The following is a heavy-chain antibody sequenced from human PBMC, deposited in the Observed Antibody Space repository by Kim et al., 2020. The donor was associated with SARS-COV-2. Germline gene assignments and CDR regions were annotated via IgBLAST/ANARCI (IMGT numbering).Heavy chain of an antibody. CDR3: AKANQYNWNPGQGFDY. CDR1: GFTFSSYG. CDR2: ISYDGSNK. D-gene: IGHD1-20*01. V-gene: IGHV3-30*18. J-gene: IGHJ4*02. Sequence: GGSLRLSCAASGFTFSSYGMHWVRQAPGKGLEWVAVISYDGSNKYYADSVKGRFTISRDNSKNTLYLQMNSLRAEDTAVYYCAKANQYNWNPGQGFDYWGQGTLVTVSS.